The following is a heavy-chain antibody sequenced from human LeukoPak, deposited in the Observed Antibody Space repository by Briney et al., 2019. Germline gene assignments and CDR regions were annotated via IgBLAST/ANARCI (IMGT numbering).Heavy chain of an antibody. CDR2: INPSGGST. V-gene: IGHV1-46*01. CDR1: GYTFTSYY. J-gene: IGHJ6*03. CDR3: ARDLRAAPTYYYYYMDV. Sequence: ASVKASCKASGYTFTSYYMHWVRQAPGQGLEWMGIINPSGGSTSYAQKFQGRVTMTRDMSTSTVYMELSSLRSEDTAVYYCARDLRAAPTYYYYYMDVWGKGTTVTVSS. D-gene: IGHD2-15*01.